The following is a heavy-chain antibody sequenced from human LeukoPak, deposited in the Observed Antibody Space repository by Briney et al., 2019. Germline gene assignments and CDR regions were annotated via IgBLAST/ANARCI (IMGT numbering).Heavy chain of an antibody. CDR1: GYTFTSYA. D-gene: IGHD2-15*01. V-gene: IGHV1-3*01. CDR2: INAGNGNT. CDR3: ARDYCSGGSCTNSFDY. Sequence: ASVKVSCKASGYTFTSYAMHWVRQAPGQRLEWMGWINAGNGNTKYSQKFQGRVTITRDTSASTAYMELSSLRSEDTAVYYCARDYCSGGSCTNSFDYWGQGTLVTVSS. J-gene: IGHJ4*02.